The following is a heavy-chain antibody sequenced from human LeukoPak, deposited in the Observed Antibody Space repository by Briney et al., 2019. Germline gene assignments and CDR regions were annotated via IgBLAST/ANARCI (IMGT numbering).Heavy chain of an antibody. CDR1: GFTFSSYW. V-gene: IGHV3-74*01. CDR2: ITSDGRST. Sequence: GGSLRLSCVASGFTFSSYWMHWVRQAPGKGLVWVSRITSDGRSTDYADSVRGRFTISRDNAENTLYLQLNSLRAEDTAVYYCARAGYYRFDYWGQGTLVTVSS. D-gene: IGHD2-21*01. CDR3: ARAGYYRFDY. J-gene: IGHJ4*02.